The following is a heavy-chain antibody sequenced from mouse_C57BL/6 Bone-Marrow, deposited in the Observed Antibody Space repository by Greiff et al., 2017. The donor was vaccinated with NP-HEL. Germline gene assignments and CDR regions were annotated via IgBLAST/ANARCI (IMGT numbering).Heavy chain of an antibody. CDR1: GYTFTEYT. CDR3: ARHEVDDYDGWGYAMDY. Sequence: QVQLQQSGAELVKPGASVKLSCKASGYTFTEYTIHWVKQRSGQGLEWIGWFYPGSGSIKYNEKFKDKATLTADKSSSTVYMELSRLTSEDSAVYFCARHEVDDYDGWGYAMDYWGQGTSVTVSS. V-gene: IGHV1-62-2*01. D-gene: IGHD2-4*01. J-gene: IGHJ4*01. CDR2: FYPGSGSI.